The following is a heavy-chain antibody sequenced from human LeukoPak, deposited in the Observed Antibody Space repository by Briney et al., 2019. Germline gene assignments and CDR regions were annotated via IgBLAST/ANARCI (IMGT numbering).Heavy chain of an antibody. CDR3: ARERVGYCSGGSCYNYFDY. V-gene: IGHV3-7*01. CDR1: GFTFSSYW. J-gene: IGHJ4*02. D-gene: IGHD2-15*01. CDR2: IKQDGSEK. Sequence: PGGSLRLSCAASGFTFSSYWMSWVRQARGKGLEWVANIKQDGSEKYYVDSVKGRFTISRDNAKNSLYLQMNSLRAEDTAVYYCARERVGYCSGGSCYNYFDYWGQGTLVTVSS.